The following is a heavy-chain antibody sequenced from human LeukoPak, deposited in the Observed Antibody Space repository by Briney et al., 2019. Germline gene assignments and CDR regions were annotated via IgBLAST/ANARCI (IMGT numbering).Heavy chain of an antibody. Sequence: PGGSLRLSCAASGFTFRSYEMNWVRQGPGKGLEWVSLISASGGSTYYADSVKGRFTISRDNSKNTVYLQMNSLRAEDTALYYCAKDIQGANWGQGTLVTVSS. CDR1: GFTFRSYE. CDR2: ISASGGST. CDR3: AKDIQGAN. D-gene: IGHD5-18*01. V-gene: IGHV3-23*01. J-gene: IGHJ4*02.